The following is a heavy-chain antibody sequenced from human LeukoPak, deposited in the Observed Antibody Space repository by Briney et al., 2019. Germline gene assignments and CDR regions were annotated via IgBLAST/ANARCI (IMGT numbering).Heavy chain of an antibody. Sequence: GGSLRLSCAASGFSFRSYGMHWVRQAPGKGLEWVAFIRYDGSNKYYADSVKGRFTISRDNSKNTLYLQMNSLRAEDTAVYYCARDLRMDTAMVINWGQGTLVTVSS. CDR1: GFSFRSYG. D-gene: IGHD5-18*01. CDR3: ARDLRMDTAMVIN. CDR2: IRYDGSNK. V-gene: IGHV3-30*02. J-gene: IGHJ4*02.